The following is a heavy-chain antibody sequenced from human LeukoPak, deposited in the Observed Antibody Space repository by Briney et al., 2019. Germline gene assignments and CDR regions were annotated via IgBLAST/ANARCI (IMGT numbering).Heavy chain of an antibody. CDR3: ARLYYDILTGYYYFDY. CDR2: IYYSGST. D-gene: IGHD3-9*01. CDR1: GGSISSYY. V-gene: IGHV4-59*08. Sequence: SETLSLTCTVSGGSISSYYWSWIWQPPGKGLEWIGYIYYSGSTNYNPSLKSRVTISVDTSKNQFSLKLSSVTAADTAVYYCARLYYDILTGYYYFDYWGQGTLVTVSS. J-gene: IGHJ4*02.